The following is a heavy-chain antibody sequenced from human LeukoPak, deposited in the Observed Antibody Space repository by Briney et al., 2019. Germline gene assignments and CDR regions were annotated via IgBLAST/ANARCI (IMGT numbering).Heavy chain of an antibody. CDR2: IWYDGSNK. Sequence: HPGRSLRLSCAASGFTFSSYGMHWVRQAPGKGLEWVAVIWYDGSNKYYADSVKGRFTISRDNAKNSLYLQMNSLRAEDTAVYYCARGGLLWFGELLYQQSTIDYWGQGTLVTVSS. J-gene: IGHJ4*02. D-gene: IGHD3-10*01. V-gene: IGHV3-33*01. CDR1: GFTFSSYG. CDR3: ARGGLLWFGELLYQQSTIDY.